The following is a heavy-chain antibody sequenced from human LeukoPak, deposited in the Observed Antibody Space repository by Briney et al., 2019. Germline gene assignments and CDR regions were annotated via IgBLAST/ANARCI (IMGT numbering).Heavy chain of an antibody. CDR3: ARRAVAGRYFDY. V-gene: IGHV3-30*03. CDR2: ISYDGSNK. Sequence: TGGSLRLSCAASGFTFSSYGMHWVRQAPGKGLEWVAVISYDGSNKYYADSVKGRFTISRDNSKNTLYLQMNSLRAEDTAVYYCARRAVAGRYFDYWGQGTLVTVSS. CDR1: GFTFSSYG. D-gene: IGHD6-19*01. J-gene: IGHJ4*02.